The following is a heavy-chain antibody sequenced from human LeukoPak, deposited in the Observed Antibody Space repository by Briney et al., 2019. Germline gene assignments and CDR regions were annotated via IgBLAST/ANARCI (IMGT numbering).Heavy chain of an antibody. CDR1: GFSFDDYA. CDR2: ISSSSSYI. J-gene: IGHJ4*02. Sequence: PGGSLRLSCAVSGFSFDDYAMHWVRQAPGKGLEWVSSISSSSSYIYYADSVKGRFTISRDNAKNSLYLQMNSLRAEDTAVYYCARGDYYDSSGYYTCDYWGQGTLVTVSS. CDR3: ARGDYYDSSGYYTCDY. D-gene: IGHD3-22*01. V-gene: IGHV3-21*01.